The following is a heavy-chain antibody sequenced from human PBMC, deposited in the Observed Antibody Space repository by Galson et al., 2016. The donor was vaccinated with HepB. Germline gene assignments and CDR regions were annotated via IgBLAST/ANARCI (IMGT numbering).Heavy chain of an antibody. V-gene: IGHV4-39*07. CDR3: ARAERYYDSSGYYTDAFDV. J-gene: IGHJ3*01. CDR1: GDSISSSSYY. CDR2: IYHSGTA. Sequence: SETLSLTCTVSGDSISSSSYYWGWIRQPPGKGLEWIAEIYHSGTANYSPSLKSRVTMSVDKSKNQFSLKLTSVTAADTAVYYCARAERYYDSSGYYTDAFDVWGQGTTVTVSS. D-gene: IGHD3-22*01.